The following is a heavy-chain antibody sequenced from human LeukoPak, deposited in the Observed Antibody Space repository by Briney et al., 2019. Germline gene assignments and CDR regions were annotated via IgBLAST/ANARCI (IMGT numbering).Heavy chain of an antibody. J-gene: IGHJ3*02. D-gene: IGHD3-9*01. V-gene: IGHV3-33*01. CDR1: GFTFSSYG. CDR3: ARDGYDILTGYGFDI. Sequence: TGGSLRLSCAASGFTFSSYGMHWVRQAPGKGLEWVAVIWYDGSNKYYADSVKGRFTISRDNSKDTLYLQMNSLRAEDTAVYYCARDGYDILTGYGFDIWGQGTMVTVSS. CDR2: IWYDGSNK.